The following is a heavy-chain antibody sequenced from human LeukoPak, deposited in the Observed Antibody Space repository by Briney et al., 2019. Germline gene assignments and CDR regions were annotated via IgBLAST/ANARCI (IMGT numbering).Heavy chain of an antibody. V-gene: IGHV3-7*01. J-gene: IGHJ5*02. Sequence: PGGSLRLSCAASGFTFSSYWMSWVRQAPGKGLEWVANIKQDASEKYYVDSVKGRFTISRDNAKNSLYLQMNSLRAEDTAVYYCARETKPYDFWSGYYSNWFDPWGQGTLVTVSS. CDR1: GFTFSSYW. D-gene: IGHD3-3*01. CDR2: IKQDASEK. CDR3: ARETKPYDFWSGYYSNWFDP.